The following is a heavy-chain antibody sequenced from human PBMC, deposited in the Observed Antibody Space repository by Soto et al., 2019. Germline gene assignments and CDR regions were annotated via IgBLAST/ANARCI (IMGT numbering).Heavy chain of an antibody. CDR3: ASPRAPIGYYYDSSGYFQH. CDR2: IIPIFGTA. Sequence: SVKVSCKASGGTFSSYAISWVRQAPGQGLEWMGGIIPIFGTANYAQKFQGRVTITADESTSTAYMELSSLRSEDTAVYYCASPRAPIGYYYDSSGYFQHWGQGTLVTVSS. CDR1: GGTFSSYA. D-gene: IGHD3-22*01. V-gene: IGHV1-69*13. J-gene: IGHJ1*01.